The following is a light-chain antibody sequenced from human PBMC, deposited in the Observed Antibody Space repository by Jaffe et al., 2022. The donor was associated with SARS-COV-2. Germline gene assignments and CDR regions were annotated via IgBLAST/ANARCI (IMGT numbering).Light chain of an antibody. V-gene: IGKV3D-15*01. J-gene: IGKJ1*01. CDR1: ESVNSN. CDR2: GAS. CDR3: QQYNNWPPWT. Sequence: EVVMTQSPATLSLSPGERVTLSCRASESVNSNLAWYQQKPGQAPRLLIFGASTRATGIAARFSGSGSGTEFTLTISSLQSEDFAVYYCQQYNNWPPWTFGQGTKVEIK.